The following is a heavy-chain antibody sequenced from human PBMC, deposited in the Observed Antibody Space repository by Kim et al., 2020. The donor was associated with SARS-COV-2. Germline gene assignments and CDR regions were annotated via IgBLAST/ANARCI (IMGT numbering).Heavy chain of an antibody. Sequence: RVTISVDTSKNQFSLKLSSVTAADTAVYYCARAPAPYDFWSGYYEVYFDYWGQGTLVTVSS. V-gene: IGHV4-39*07. D-gene: IGHD3-3*01. CDR3: ARAPAPYDFWSGYYEVYFDY. J-gene: IGHJ4*02.